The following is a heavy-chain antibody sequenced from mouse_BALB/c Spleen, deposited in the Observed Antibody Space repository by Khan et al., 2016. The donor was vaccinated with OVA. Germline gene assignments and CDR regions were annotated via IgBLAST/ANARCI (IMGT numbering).Heavy chain of an antibody. D-gene: IGHD1-1*02. Sequence: QVQLQQSGAEVVRPGTSGKLSCKASGYTFTNYWINWVKQRPGQGLEWIGNIYPSDSYTNYNQNFKDKATLTVDKSSSTAYMQLSSPTSDDSAVYYCSREVGTMAYWGHGTLVTVSA. CDR3: SREVGTMAY. V-gene: IGHV1-69*02. J-gene: IGHJ3*01. CDR1: GYTFTNYW. CDR2: IYPSDSYT.